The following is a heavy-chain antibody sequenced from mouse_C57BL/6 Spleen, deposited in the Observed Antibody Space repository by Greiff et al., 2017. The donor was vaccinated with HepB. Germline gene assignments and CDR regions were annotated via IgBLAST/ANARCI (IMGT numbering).Heavy chain of an antibody. CDR3: ARSDDGYYFYYFDY. CDR2: IYPRSGNT. CDR1: GYTFTSYG. V-gene: IGHV1-81*01. Sequence: VMLVESGAELARPGASVKLSCKASGYTFTSYGISWVKQRTGQGLEWIGEIYPRSGNTYYNEKFKGKATLTADKSSSTAYMELRSLTSEDSAVYFCARSDDGYYFYYFDYWGQGTTLTVSS. D-gene: IGHD2-3*01. J-gene: IGHJ2*01.